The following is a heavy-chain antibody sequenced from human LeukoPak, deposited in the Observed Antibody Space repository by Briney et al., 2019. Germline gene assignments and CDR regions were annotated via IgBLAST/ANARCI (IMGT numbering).Heavy chain of an antibody. CDR1: GGSISSSSYY. D-gene: IGHD3-16*01. CDR2: IYYSGST. CDR3: ARLAITFFDY. J-gene: IGHJ4*02. Sequence: SETLSLTCTVSGGSISSSSYYWGWIRQPPGKGLEWIGSIYYSGSTYYNPSLKSRVTISVDTSENQFSLKLSSVTAADTAVYYRARLAITFFDYWGQGTLVTVSS. V-gene: IGHV4-39*01.